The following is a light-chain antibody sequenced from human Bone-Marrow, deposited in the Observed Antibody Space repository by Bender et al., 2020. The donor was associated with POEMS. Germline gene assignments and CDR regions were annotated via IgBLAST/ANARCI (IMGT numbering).Light chain of an antibody. CDR3: AVWDDSLNGPL. CDR1: SSNIGTNP. CDR2: INN. Sequence: QSVLTQPPSASGTPGQRVTISCSGSSSNIGTNPVNWYQQLPGTAPKLLIYINNQRPSGVPDRFSGSKSGTLASLVISGLQSEDEAEYYCAVWDDSLNGPLFGGGTKLTVL. J-gene: IGLJ3*02. V-gene: IGLV1-44*01.